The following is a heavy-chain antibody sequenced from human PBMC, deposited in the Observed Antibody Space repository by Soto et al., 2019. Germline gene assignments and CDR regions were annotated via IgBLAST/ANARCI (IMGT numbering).Heavy chain of an antibody. D-gene: IGHD5-18*01. Sequence: SVKVSCKASGFTFTSSAVQWVRQARGQRLEWIGWIVVGSGNTNYAQKFQGRVTITRDMSTSTAYMELSSLRSEDTAVYYCAAETGRYSYGFDYWGQGTLVTAPQ. CDR2: IVVGSGNT. V-gene: IGHV1-58*01. J-gene: IGHJ4*02. CDR3: AAETGRYSYGFDY. CDR1: GFTFTSSA.